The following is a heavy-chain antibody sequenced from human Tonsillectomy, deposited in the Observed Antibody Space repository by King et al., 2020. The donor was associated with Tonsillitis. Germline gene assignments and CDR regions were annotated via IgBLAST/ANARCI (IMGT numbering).Heavy chain of an antibody. CDR1: GYTFTSYG. V-gene: IGHV1-18*04. CDR3: ARGDLRTAFVFDF. J-gene: IGHJ4*02. Sequence: QLLQSGAEVKKPGASVKVSCEASGYTFTSYGISWVRQAPGQGLEWMGWINAYNGDRNYAQTLQGRVTMTKDTSTSTAYMELRSLRSDDTAVYYCARGDLRTAFVFDFWGQGTLVTVSS. CDR2: INAYNGDR. D-gene: IGHD3-16*01.